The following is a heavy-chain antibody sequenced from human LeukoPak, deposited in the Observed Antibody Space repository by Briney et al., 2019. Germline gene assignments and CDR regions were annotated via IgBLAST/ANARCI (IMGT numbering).Heavy chain of an antibody. CDR3: ARDLRVYYDGSGCF. D-gene: IGHD3-22*01. J-gene: IGHJ4*02. V-gene: IGHV3-53*01. CDR1: GLTVSSNY. Sequence: GGSLRLSCVASGLTVSSNYMSWVRQAPGKGLEWVSGIYSGGSTKYTDSVKGRFTISRGISENTVYLQMNSLRSEDSAVYYCARDLRVYYDGSGCFWGQGTLVTVSS. CDR2: IYSGGST.